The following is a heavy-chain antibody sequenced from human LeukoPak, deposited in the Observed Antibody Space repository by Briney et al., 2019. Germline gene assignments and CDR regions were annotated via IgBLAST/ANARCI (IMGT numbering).Heavy chain of an antibody. V-gene: IGHV3-23*01. CDR3: ARDGSLVDDAFDI. D-gene: IGHD3-10*01. Sequence: GGSLRLSCAAAGFTFSNYAMTWVRQAPGKGLEWVSSISGSGGSTYYADSVKGRFTISRDNSKNTLYLQMYSLRAEDTAVYYCARDGSLVDDAFDIWGQGTMVTVSS. CDR1: GFTFSNYA. CDR2: ISGSGGST. J-gene: IGHJ3*02.